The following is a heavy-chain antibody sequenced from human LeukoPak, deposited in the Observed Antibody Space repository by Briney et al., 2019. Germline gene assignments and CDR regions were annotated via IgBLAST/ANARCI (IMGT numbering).Heavy chain of an antibody. CDR1: GYTFTGYY. CDR2: INPNSGGT. J-gene: IGHJ4*02. D-gene: IGHD1-1*01. CDR3: ARVGATGTTSPFDY. V-gene: IGHV1-2*02. Sequence: ASVTVSCKASGYTFTGYYMHWVRQAPGQGLEWMGWINPNSGGTNYAQKFQGRVTMTRDTSISTAYMELSRLRSDDTAVYHCARVGATGTTSPFDYWGQGTLVTVSS.